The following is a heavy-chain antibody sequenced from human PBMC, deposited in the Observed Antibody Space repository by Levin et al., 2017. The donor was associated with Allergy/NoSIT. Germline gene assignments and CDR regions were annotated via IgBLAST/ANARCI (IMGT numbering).Heavy chain of an antibody. V-gene: IGHV3-48*03. CDR1: GFTFSSYE. D-gene: IGHD3-3*01. CDR3: ARQLGNFWSGYNYFDY. Sequence: SCAASGFTFSSYEMNWVRRAPGKGREWVSYISSTGSTIYSADSVKGRFTISRDNAKNSLYLHMNSLRAEDTAVYYCARQLGNFWSGYNYFDYWGQGTLVTVSS. J-gene: IGHJ4*02. CDR2: ISSTGSTI.